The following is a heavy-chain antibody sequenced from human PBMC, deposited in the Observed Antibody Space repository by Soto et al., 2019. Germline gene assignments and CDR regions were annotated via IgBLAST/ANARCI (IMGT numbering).Heavy chain of an antibody. V-gene: IGHV3-53*01. D-gene: IGHD1-1*01. CDR3: ASWHEREHAYDV. CDR2: LYDVDGS. CDR1: GLTVSGKKY. J-gene: IGHJ3*01. Sequence: DVQLVESGGGLIQPGESLRLSCAAFGLTVSGKKYVAWVRQAPGKGLERVSALYDVDGSFYADCVKGRFTTSSDSSKTTVYLQMNGLRPDDTAVYYCASWHEREHAYDVWGQGTTVTVSS.